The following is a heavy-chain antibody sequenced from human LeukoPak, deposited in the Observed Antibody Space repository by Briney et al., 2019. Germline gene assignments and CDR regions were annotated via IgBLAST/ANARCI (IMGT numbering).Heavy chain of an antibody. CDR1: GFTFSSYG. Sequence: GGSLRLSCAASGFTFSSYGVHWVRQAPGKGLEWVAFIRYDGSNKYYADSVKGRFTISRDNSKNTLYLQMNSLRAEDTAVYYCAKDQMIDSPFDYWGQGTLVTVSS. CDR2: IRYDGSNK. CDR3: AKDQMIDSPFDY. V-gene: IGHV3-30*02. D-gene: IGHD3-22*01. J-gene: IGHJ4*02.